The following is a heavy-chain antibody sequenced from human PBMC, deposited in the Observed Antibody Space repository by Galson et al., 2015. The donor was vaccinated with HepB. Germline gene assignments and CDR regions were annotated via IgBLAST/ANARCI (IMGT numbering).Heavy chain of an antibody. V-gene: IGHV3-11*01. Sequence: SPRLSCPSSGFTFSDYYMSWIRQAPGKGLEWDSYISSSGDTTYYTDSVKGRFPISRDNAKNSLFLQMNGLRAEDTAVYYCARSGCDTATCYGMDVWGGGTTVTVSS. CDR3: ARSGCDTATCYGMDV. CDR2: ISSSGDTT. J-gene: IGHJ6*04. CDR1: GFTFSDYY. D-gene: IGHD2-21*01.